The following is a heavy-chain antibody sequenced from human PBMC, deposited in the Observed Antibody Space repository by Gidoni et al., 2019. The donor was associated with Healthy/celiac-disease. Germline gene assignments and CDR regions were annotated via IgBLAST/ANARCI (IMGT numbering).Heavy chain of an antibody. Sequence: EVQLVESGGGLVQPGGSLRLSCAAPGFTLSSYSMNWVRQAPGKGLEWVSYISSSNSTLYYADSVKGRFTISRDNAKNSLYLQMNSLRDEDTAVYYCARPLLWFRDLGAPFQHWGQGTLVTVSS. V-gene: IGHV3-48*02. CDR3: ARPLLWFRDLGAPFQH. CDR2: ISSSNSTL. J-gene: IGHJ1*01. CDR1: GFTLSSYS. D-gene: IGHD3-10*01.